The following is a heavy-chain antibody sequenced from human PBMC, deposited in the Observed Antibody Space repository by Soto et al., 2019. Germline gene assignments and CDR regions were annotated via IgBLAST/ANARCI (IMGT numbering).Heavy chain of an antibody. Sequence: SETLSLTCTVSGGSISSYYWSWIRQPPGKGLEWIGYIYYSGSTNYNPSLKSRVTISVDTSKNQFSLKLSSVTAADTAVYYCARFTTGYSSGWFDYWGQGTLVTVSS. CDR1: GGSISSYY. CDR2: IYYSGST. D-gene: IGHD6-19*01. V-gene: IGHV4-59*08. J-gene: IGHJ4*02. CDR3: ARFTTGYSSGWFDY.